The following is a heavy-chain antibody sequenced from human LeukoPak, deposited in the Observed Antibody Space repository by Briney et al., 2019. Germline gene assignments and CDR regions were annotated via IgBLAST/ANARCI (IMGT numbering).Heavy chain of an antibody. J-gene: IGHJ4*02. CDR3: ARGWMYYYDSGSQLYYFDY. D-gene: IGHD3-10*01. CDR2: ISSSSAYI. Sequence: GGSLRLSCAASGFTFSSYSMNWVRQAPGKGLEWVSSISSSSAYIYYADSLKGRFTISRDNAKNSLYLQMNSLRAEDTAVYYCARGWMYYYDSGSQLYYFDYWGQGTLVTAS. V-gene: IGHV3-21*01. CDR1: GFTFSSYS.